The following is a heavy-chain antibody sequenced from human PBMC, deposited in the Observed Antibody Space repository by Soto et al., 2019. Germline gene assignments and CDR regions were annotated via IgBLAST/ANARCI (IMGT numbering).Heavy chain of an antibody. CDR3: ARDRITMVRGPTAYYYYGMDV. CDR2: IYYSGST. D-gene: IGHD3-10*01. CDR1: GGSISSYY. Sequence: SETLSLTCTVSGGSISSYYWSWIRQPPGKGLEWIGYIYYSGSTNYNPSLKSRVTISVDTSKNQFSLKLSSVTAADTAVYYCARDRITMVRGPTAYYYYGMDVWGRGTTVTVSA. J-gene: IGHJ6*01. V-gene: IGHV4-59*01.